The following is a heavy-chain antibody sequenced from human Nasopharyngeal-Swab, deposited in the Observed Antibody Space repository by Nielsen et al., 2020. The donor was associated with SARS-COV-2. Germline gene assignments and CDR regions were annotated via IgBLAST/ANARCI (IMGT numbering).Heavy chain of an antibody. CDR3: ASQLGHPDS. CDR2: IAYDGSNK. CDR1: NFTFSSYG. Sequence: GESLKISCAASNFTFSSYGLHWVRQAPGKGLEWVAVIAYDGSNKYYADSVKGRFTISRDNAKNTLFLQMHSLRADDTAIYYCASQLGHPDSWGQGTLVTVSS. V-gene: IGHV3-30*03. D-gene: IGHD2-2*01. J-gene: IGHJ4*02.